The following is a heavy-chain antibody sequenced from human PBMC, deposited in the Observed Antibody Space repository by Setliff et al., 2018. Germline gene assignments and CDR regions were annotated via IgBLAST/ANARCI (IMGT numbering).Heavy chain of an antibody. V-gene: IGHV3-33*08. J-gene: IGHJ4*02. Sequence: SCAASGFTFSSYRMHWVRQAPGKGLERVAVIWDDGGNKYHADSVKGRFTISRDNSKNTLYLQMNSLRPEDTAVYYCARTCSGSGCYAGLESWGQGTPVTVSS. D-gene: IGHD2-15*01. CDR3: ARTCSGSGCYAGLES. CDR1: GFTFSSYR. CDR2: IWDDGGNK.